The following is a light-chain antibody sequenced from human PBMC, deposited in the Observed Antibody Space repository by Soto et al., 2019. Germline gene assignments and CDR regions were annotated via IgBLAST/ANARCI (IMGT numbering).Light chain of an antibody. CDR3: SSYTESDTLYV. Sequence: QSALTQPASVSGSPGQSITISCNGTSSDVGGHDYVSWYQQHPGKAPKLMIFTGSHRPSGVPYRFSASKSGNTASLTISGLQAEDEAYYFCSSYTESDTLYVFGSGTKLTVL. V-gene: IGLV2-14*01. CDR2: TGS. CDR1: SSDVGGHDY. J-gene: IGLJ1*01.